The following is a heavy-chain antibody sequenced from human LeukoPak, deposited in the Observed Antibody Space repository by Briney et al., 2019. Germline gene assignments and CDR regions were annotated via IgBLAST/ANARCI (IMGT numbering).Heavy chain of an antibody. Sequence: SETLSLTCSVSGASITTYSWNWLRQSPGKGLEWIGFFSLGETTSYTSSLKSRVTISRDTSKNQVSLKLTSVTAADTAVYYCARWDELDWAFGTWGPGTLVTVSS. CDR3: ARWDELDWAFGT. CDR2: FSLGETT. J-gene: IGHJ5*02. D-gene: IGHD2-21*01. V-gene: IGHV4-59*08. CDR1: GASITTYS.